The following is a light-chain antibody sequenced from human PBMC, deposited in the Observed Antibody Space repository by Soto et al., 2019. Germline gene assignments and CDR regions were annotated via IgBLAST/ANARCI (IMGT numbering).Light chain of an antibody. CDR3: QQYYSYPRT. V-gene: IGKV1-8*01. CDR2: DAS. CDR1: QGISRY. Sequence: AIRMTQSPSSFSASTGDRVTITCRASQGISRYLAWYQQKPGKAPKLLIYDASTLQSGVPSRFSGSGSGTDFTLTISCLQSEDFATYYCQQYYSYPRTFGQGTKVEIK. J-gene: IGKJ1*01.